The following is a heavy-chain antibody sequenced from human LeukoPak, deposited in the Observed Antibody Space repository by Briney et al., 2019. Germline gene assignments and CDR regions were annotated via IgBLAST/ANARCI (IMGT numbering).Heavy chain of an antibody. CDR3: ARESVAGGFEY. CDR2: IIPMQGTP. CDR1: GGTFSSYD. Sequence: SVKVSCKASGGTFSSYDISWVRQAPGQGLEWMGGIIPMQGTPNYAQKFQDRVTISADKSTTTVYMALSSLRYEDTAMYYCARESVAGGFEYWGQGTLVTVSS. V-gene: IGHV1-69*06. D-gene: IGHD6-19*01. J-gene: IGHJ4*02.